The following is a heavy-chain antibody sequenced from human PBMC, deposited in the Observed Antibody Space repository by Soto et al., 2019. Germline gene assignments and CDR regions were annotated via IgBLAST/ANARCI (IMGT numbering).Heavy chain of an antibody. CDR2: MNPNSGNT. J-gene: IGHJ5*02. D-gene: IGHD6-13*01. CDR1: GYTFTSYD. V-gene: IGHV1-8*01. CDR3: ARERSAAGTGWFDP. Sequence: QVQLVQSGAEVKKPGASVKVSCKASGYTFTSYDINWVRQATGQGLEWMGWMNPNSGNTGYAQKFQGRVTMTRNNSMSTAYMELSSLRSEDTAGYYCARERSAAGTGWFDPWGQGTLVTVSS.